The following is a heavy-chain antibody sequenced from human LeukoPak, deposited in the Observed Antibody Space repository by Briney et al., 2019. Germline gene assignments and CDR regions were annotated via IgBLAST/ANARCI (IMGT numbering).Heavy chain of an antibody. D-gene: IGHD1-26*01. Sequence: GESLRLSCAASGFTFSSYSMNWVRQAPGKGLEWVGRIKAKAHGGTIEYAAPVKGRFTISRDDSKNTLYLQMNSPKTEDTAVYYCTTDGVGVEGATYDNWGQGTLVSVSS. CDR3: TTDGVGVEGATYDN. V-gene: IGHV3-15*01. CDR2: IKAKAHGGTI. CDR1: GFTFSSYS. J-gene: IGHJ4*02.